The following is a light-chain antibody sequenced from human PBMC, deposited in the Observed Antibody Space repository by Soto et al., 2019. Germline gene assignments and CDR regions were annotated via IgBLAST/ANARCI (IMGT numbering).Light chain of an antibody. V-gene: IGKV3-20*01. J-gene: IGKJ1*01. CDR2: GAS. CDR3: QQYGDSPRT. CDR1: QSVSSNF. Sequence: EIVLTQSPGTLSLSPGERATLSCRASQSVSSNFLAWYRQKPGQAPRLLIYGASNRATGIPDRFSGSGSGTDFTLTISRLEPEYFAVYYCQQYGDSPRTFGQGTKVEIK.